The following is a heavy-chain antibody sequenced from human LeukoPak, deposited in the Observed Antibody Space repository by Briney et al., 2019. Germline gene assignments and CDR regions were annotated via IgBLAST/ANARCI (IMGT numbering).Heavy chain of an antibody. D-gene: IGHD3-10*01. Sequence: SETLSLTCAVSGYSISSGYYWGWIRQPPGKGLEWIGSIYHSGSTYYNPSLKSRVTISVGTSKNQFSLKLSSVTAADTAVYYCARDRDGSGSYSPWGQGTLVTVSS. V-gene: IGHV4-38-2*02. CDR2: IYHSGST. CDR1: GYSISSGYY. J-gene: IGHJ5*02. CDR3: ARDRDGSGSYSP.